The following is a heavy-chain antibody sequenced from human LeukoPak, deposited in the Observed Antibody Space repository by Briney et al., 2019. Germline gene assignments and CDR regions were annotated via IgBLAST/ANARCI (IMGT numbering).Heavy chain of an antibody. D-gene: IGHD6-13*01. CDR1: GGSFSGYY. V-gene: IGHV4-34*01. J-gene: IGHJ3*02. Sequence: PSKTLSLTCAVYGGSFSGYYWSRIRQPPGKGLEWIGEINHSGSTNYNPSLKSRVTISVDTSKNQFSLKLSSVTAADTAVYYCARRSPGSGIAAAGAYDAFDIWGQGTMVTVSS. CDR3: ARRSPGSGIAAAGAYDAFDI. CDR2: INHSGST.